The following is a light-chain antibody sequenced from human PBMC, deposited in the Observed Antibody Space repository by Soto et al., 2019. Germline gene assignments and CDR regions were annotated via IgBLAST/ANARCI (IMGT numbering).Light chain of an antibody. J-gene: IGLJ2*01. CDR3: SSYAGSKAV. V-gene: IGLV2-8*01. CDR2: EVS. CDR1: SSDVGGYNY. Sequence: QSALTQPPSASGSPGQSVTISCTGTSSDVGGYNYVSWYQQHPGKAPKLMIYEVSKRPSGVPDRFSGSKSGNTASLTVYGLQAEDEADYYCSSYAGSKAVFGGGTKLTVL.